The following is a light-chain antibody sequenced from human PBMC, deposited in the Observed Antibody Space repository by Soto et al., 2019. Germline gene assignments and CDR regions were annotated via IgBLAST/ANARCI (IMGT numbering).Light chain of an antibody. CDR1: QSIRTY. Sequence: DIQMTQSPSSLSASVGDRVTITCRASQSIRTYVTWYQQKVGKAPKLLIYSASSLESGVPSRFSGNGSGTDFTLTINSLQREDFATYYCQQSYGTPLTFGGGTKVEIK. V-gene: IGKV1-39*01. CDR3: QQSYGTPLT. J-gene: IGKJ4*01. CDR2: SAS.